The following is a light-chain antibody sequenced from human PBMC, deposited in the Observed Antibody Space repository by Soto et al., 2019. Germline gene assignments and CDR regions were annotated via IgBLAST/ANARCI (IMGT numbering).Light chain of an antibody. J-gene: IGLJ1*01. CDR1: SNDVGGYNY. CDR3: SSYTSSSTPYA. Sequence: QSALTQPASVSGSPGQSIAISCTGTSNDVGGYNYVSWYQQHPVKAPQLIIYDVTNRPSGVSDRFSGSKSGNTASLTISGLQAEDEAHYYCSSYTSSSTPYAFGTGTKVTVL. CDR2: DVT. V-gene: IGLV2-14*01.